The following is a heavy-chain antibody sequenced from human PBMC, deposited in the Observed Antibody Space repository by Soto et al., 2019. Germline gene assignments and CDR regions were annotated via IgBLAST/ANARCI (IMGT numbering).Heavy chain of an antibody. CDR2: IYYSGST. V-gene: IGHV4-39*01. CDR1: GGSISSSSYY. Sequence: QLQLQESGPGLVKPSETLSLTCTVSGGSISSSSYYWGWIRQPPGKGLEWIGSIYYSGSTYYNPSLKSRLTTSVDTSTNQFSLKLSSVTAADTAVYYCARHTPAISISDHWGQGTLVTVSS. J-gene: IGHJ4*02. CDR3: ARHTPAISISDH. D-gene: IGHD2-15*01.